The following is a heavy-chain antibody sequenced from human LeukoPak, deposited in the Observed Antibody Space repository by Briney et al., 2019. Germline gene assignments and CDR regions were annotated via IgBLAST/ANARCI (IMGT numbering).Heavy chain of an antibody. CDR3: ARDDYGDYEDFDY. CDR1: GFTFSSYS. Sequence: GGSLRLSCAASGFTFSSYSMNWVRQAPGKGLEWVSSISSSSSYIYYADSVKGRFTISRDNAKNSLYLQMNSLRAEDTAVYYCARDDYGDYEDFDYWGQGTLVTVSS. D-gene: IGHD4-17*01. CDR2: ISSSSSYI. V-gene: IGHV3-21*01. J-gene: IGHJ4*02.